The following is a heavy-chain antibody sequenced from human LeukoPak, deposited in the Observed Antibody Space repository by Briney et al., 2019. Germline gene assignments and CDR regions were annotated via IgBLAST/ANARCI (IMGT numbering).Heavy chain of an antibody. CDR1: GFTFSSYE. V-gene: IGHV3-21*01. J-gene: IGHJ3*02. CDR3: ARDIVVTTGTNAFDI. D-gene: IGHD1-1*01. CDR2: ISSSSSYI. Sequence: GSLRLSCAASGFTFSSYEMNWVRQAPGKGLEWVSSISSSSSYIYYADSVKGRFTISRDNAKNSLYLQMNSLRAEDTAVYYCARDIVVTTGTNAFDIWGQGTMVTVSS.